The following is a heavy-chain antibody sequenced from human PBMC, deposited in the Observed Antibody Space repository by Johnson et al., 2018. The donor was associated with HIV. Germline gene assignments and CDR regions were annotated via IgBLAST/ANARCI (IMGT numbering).Heavy chain of an antibody. CDR3: ARRYDSSGYGAFDI. D-gene: IGHD3-22*01. CDR2: IYRDGNT. J-gene: IGHJ3*02. Sequence: VQLVESGGGLVQPGGSLRLSCAASGFTVSSNYMSWVRQAPGKGLEWVSVIYRDGNTNYADSVKGRFTISRDNSKNTLYLQMNSLRADDTAVYYCARRYDSSGYGAFDIWGQGTMVTVSS. V-gene: IGHV3-66*02. CDR1: GFTVSSNY.